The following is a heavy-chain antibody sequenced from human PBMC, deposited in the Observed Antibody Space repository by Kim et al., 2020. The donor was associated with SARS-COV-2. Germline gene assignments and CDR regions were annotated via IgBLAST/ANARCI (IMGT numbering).Heavy chain of an antibody. V-gene: IGHV4-39*01. CDR2: IYYSGST. CDR3: ARHPSSSIAALDY. CDR1: GGSISSSSYY. J-gene: IGHJ4*02. Sequence: SETLSLTCTVSGGSISSSSYYWGWIRQPPGKGLEWIGSIYYSGSTYYNPSLKSRVTISVDTSKNQFSLKLSSVTAADTAVYYCARHPSSSIAALDYWGQGTLVTVSS. D-gene: IGHD6-6*01.